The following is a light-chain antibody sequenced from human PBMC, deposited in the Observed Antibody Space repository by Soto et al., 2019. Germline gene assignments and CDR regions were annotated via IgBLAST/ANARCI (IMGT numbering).Light chain of an antibody. CDR3: SSYTTSNTRQIV. CDR2: DVS. J-gene: IGLJ1*01. V-gene: IGLV2-14*03. CDR1: SSEVGGYNY. Sequence: QSVLTQPAPLSGAPGQSINISCTGTSSEVGGYNYVSWYQHHPGKAPKLIIYDVSNRPSGVSNPFSGSKSGNTASLTISGLQPEDEADYYCSSYTTSNTRQIVFGTGTKVTVL.